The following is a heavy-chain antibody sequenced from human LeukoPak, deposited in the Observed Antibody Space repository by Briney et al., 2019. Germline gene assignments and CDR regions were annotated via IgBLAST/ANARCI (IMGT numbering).Heavy chain of an antibody. V-gene: IGHV4-59*08. CDR1: GDSITNYY. CDR2: IFHNHKY. J-gene: IGHJ4*02. D-gene: IGHD2-2*01. Sequence: PSETLSLTCTVSGDSITNYYWSWIRQSPLKGLEYIGYIFHNHKYRFNPSLKSRVSISLDTSKKSFSLKLTSVTAADTAVYYCARQSDAWPDYWGQGTLVTVAS. CDR3: ARQSDAWPDY.